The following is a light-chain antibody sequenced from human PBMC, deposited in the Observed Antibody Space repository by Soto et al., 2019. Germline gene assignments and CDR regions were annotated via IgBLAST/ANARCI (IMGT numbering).Light chain of an antibody. Sequence: QSALTQPASMSGSPGQSITISCTGTSSDIGGYNYISWYQQLPGKAPKFIIYDVRNRPSGVSNRFSGSRSGNTASLTIYGLQAEDEADYYCSSYTSSSTVIFGGGTKLTVL. CDR1: SSDIGGYNY. J-gene: IGLJ2*01. CDR3: SSYTSSSTVI. V-gene: IGLV2-14*01. CDR2: DVR.